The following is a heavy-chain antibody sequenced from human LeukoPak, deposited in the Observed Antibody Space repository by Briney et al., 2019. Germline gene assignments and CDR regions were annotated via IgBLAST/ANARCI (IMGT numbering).Heavy chain of an antibody. V-gene: IGHV3-23*01. CDR2: ISSSAGNT. D-gene: IGHD4-17*01. Sequence: GGSLRHSRVHPLFSPSSNPTRCGPPAPRKGLEWVSGISSSAGNTNYADSVKGRFTISRDNSKNTLYLQMNSLRVEDTAVYYCARAQLRVTTGIDSWGQVTLVTVSS. CDR3: ARAQLRVTTGIDS. J-gene: IGHJ4*02. CDR1: FSPSSNP.